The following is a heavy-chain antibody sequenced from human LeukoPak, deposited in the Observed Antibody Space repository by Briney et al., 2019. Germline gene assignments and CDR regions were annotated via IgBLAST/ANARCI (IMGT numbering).Heavy chain of an antibody. V-gene: IGHV4-4*02. Sequence: SGTLXLTCAVSGGSISSSNWWSWVRQPPGKGLEWIGEVYHSGSTNNNPSLKSRVTISIDKSKHQFSLKLTSVTAADTAVYYCAGGDYSSSFDFWGQGTMVTVSS. CDR3: AGGDYSSSFDF. J-gene: IGHJ3*01. CDR2: VYHSGST. CDR1: GGSISSSNW. D-gene: IGHD6-13*01.